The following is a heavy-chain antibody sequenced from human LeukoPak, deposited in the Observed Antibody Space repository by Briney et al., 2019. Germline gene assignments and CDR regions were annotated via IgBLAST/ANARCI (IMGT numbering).Heavy chain of an antibody. CDR2: ISTNGGRT. CDR1: GFTFSSYA. V-gene: IGHV3-64*04. CDR3: ARVEAGGNAAFGY. J-gene: IGHJ4*02. D-gene: IGHD4-23*01. Sequence: GGSLRLSCSASGFTFSSYAMHWVRQAPGKGLQYVSGISTNGGRTYYADSVKGRFTISRDNAKNSLYLQMNSLRAEDTAVYYCARVEAGGNAAFGYWGQGTLVTVSS.